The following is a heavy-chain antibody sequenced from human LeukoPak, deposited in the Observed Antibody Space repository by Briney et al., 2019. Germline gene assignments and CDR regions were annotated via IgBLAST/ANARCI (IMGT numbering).Heavy chain of an antibody. Sequence: GGSLRLSCAASGFTFSSYSMNWVRQAPGKGLEWVSSISSSSSYIYYADSVKGRFTISRDNAKNSLYLQMNSLRAEDTAVYYCARATSQSGAFDIWGQGTMVTVSS. CDR3: ARATSQSGAFDI. CDR2: ISSSSSYI. J-gene: IGHJ3*02. V-gene: IGHV3-21*01. CDR1: GFTFSSYS.